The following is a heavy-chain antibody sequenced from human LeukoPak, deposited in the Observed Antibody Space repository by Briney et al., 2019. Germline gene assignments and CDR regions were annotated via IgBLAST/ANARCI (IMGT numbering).Heavy chain of an antibody. CDR1: GYTFTSYG. CDR3: ARDNSIADRGWWFDP. J-gene: IGHJ5*02. Sequence: SVKVSCKASGYTFTSYGISWVRQAPGQGLEWMGWISAYNGNTNYAQKLQGRVTMTTDTSTSTSYMELSSLRSEDTAVYYCARDNSIADRGWWFDPWGQGTLVTVSS. V-gene: IGHV1-18*01. D-gene: IGHD4-23*01. CDR2: ISAYNGNT.